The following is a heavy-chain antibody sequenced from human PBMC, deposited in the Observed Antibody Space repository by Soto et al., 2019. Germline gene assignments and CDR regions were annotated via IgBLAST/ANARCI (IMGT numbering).Heavy chain of an antibody. D-gene: IGHD6-6*01. J-gene: IGHJ4*02. V-gene: IGHV3-23*01. Sequence: EVQLLESGGGLVQPGGSLRLSCAAYGFTFSSYAMSWVRQAPGKGLEWVSAISGSGGSTYYADSVKGRFTISRDNSKNTLYLQMNSLRAEDTAVYYCAKSSSALYSSSKFDYWGQGTLVTVSS. CDR1: GFTFSSYA. CDR2: ISGSGGST. CDR3: AKSSSALYSSSKFDY.